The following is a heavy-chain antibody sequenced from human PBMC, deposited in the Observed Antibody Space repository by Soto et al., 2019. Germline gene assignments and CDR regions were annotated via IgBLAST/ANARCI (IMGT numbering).Heavy chain of an antibody. CDR1: GFTFSSYA. Sequence: EVQLLESGGGLVQHGGSLRLSCAASGFTFSSYAMSWVRQAPGKGLEWVSAISGSGGSTYYADSVKGRFTISRDNSKNTLYLQMNSLRAEDTAVYYCAKDQAGQHLYGMDVWGQGTTVTVSS. J-gene: IGHJ6*02. D-gene: IGHD6-13*01. CDR3: AKDQAGQHLYGMDV. V-gene: IGHV3-23*01. CDR2: ISGSGGST.